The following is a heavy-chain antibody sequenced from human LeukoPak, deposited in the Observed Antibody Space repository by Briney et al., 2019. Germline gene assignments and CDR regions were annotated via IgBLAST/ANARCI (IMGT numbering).Heavy chain of an antibody. V-gene: IGHV3-23*01. CDR1: GFTFSNYA. CDR2: ISDGGGST. CDR3: AKRFSGSSSYAFDI. J-gene: IGHJ3*02. D-gene: IGHD1-26*01. Sequence: GGSXRLXCAAPGFTFSNYAMGWVRQAPGKGLEWGSGISDGGGSTYYADSVKGRFTISRDNSKNTLYVQMNSLRAEDTAVYYCAKRFSGSSSYAFDIWGQGTMVTVSS.